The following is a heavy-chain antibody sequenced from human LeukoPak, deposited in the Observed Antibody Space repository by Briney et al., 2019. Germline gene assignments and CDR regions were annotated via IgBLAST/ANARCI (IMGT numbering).Heavy chain of an antibody. CDR2: ISYDGSNK. V-gene: IGHV3-30*03. J-gene: IGHJ4*02. CDR1: GFTVSSYG. Sequence: GGSLRLSCAASGFTVSSYGMHWVRQAPGKGLEGVAVISYDGSNKYYADSVKGRFPLSRNNSKNTLYLQMNSLRAEDTAVYYCATTGYSSSSFDYWGQGTLVTVSS. D-gene: IGHD6-6*01. CDR3: ATTGYSSSSFDY.